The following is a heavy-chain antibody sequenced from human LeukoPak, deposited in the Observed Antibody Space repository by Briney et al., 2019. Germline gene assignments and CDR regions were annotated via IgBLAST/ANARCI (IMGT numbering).Heavy chain of an antibody. J-gene: IGHJ6*03. CDR3: ARGGLRRYSSSWYSGGYYYYYMDV. Sequence: PSETLSLTCAVYGGSFSGYYWSWIRQPPGKGLEWIGEVNHSGSTNYNPSLKSRVTISVDTSKNQFSLKLSSVTAADTAVYYCARGGLRRYSSSWYSGGYYYYYMDVWGKGTTVTVSS. CDR1: GGSFSGYY. V-gene: IGHV4-34*01. CDR2: VNHSGST. D-gene: IGHD6-13*01.